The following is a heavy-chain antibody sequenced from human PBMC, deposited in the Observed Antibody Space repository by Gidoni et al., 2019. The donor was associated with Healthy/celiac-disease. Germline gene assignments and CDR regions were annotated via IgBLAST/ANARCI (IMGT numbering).Heavy chain of an antibody. CDR2: ISYDGSNK. CDR3: ARDLWGLATQSEPGAIDY. Sequence: QVQLVESGGGVVQPGRSLRLSCAASGFPFSSYAMHWVRQAPGKGLEWVAVISYDGSNKYYADSVKGRFTISRDNSKNTLYLQMNSLRAEDTAVYYCARDLWGLATQSEPGAIDYWGQGTLVTVSS. D-gene: IGHD1-26*01. V-gene: IGHV3-30-3*01. J-gene: IGHJ4*02. CDR1: GFPFSSYA.